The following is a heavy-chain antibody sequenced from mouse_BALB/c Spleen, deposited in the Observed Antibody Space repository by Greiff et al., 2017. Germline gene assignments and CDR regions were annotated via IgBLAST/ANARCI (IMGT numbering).Heavy chain of an antibody. V-gene: IGHV5-12-2*01. CDR1: GFTFSSYT. CDR3: ARPSSAWFAY. J-gene: IGHJ3*01. CDR2: ISNGGGST. Sequence: EVQLVESGGGLVQPGGSLKLSCAASGFTFSSYTMSWVRQTPEKRLEWVAYISNGGGSTYYPDTVKGRFTISRDNAKNTLYLQMSSLKSEDTAMYYCARPSSAWFAYWGQGTLVTVSA. D-gene: IGHD1-3*01.